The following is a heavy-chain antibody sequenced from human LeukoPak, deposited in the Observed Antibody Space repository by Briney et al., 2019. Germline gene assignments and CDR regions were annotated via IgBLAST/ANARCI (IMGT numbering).Heavy chain of an antibody. J-gene: IGHJ4*02. CDR1: GYTFSSYY. CDR2: INPSGGST. D-gene: IGHD5-12*01. CDR3: ARGDSGYDSIDY. Sequence: ASVKVSCRASGYTFSSYYMHWVRQAPGQGLEWMGIINPSGGSTSYAQKFQGRVTMTRDTSTSTVYMELSSLRSEDTAVYYCARGDSGYDSIDYWGQGTLVTVSS. V-gene: IGHV1-46*01.